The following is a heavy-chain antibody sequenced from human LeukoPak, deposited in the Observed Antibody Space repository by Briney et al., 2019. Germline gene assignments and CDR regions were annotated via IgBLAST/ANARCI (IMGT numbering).Heavy chain of an antibody. V-gene: IGHV4-59*01. CDR3: ARERGGSSALDY. CDR2: IYYSGST. Sequence: SETLSLTCTVSGGSISSYYWSWLRQPPGKGLEWIGYIYYSGSTNYNPSLKSRVTISVDTSKNQFSLKLSSVTAADTAIYYCARERGGSSALDYWGQGTLVTVSS. CDR1: GGSISSYY. D-gene: IGHD6-13*01. J-gene: IGHJ4*02.